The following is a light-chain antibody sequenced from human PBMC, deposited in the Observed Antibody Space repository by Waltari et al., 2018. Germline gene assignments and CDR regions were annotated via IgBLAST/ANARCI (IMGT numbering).Light chain of an antibody. CDR1: QSISSW. CDR3: QQYNSYPWT. J-gene: IGKJ1*01. V-gene: IGKV1-5*03. Sequence: DIPMTQSPSTLSASVGDIVTITCRASQSISSWLAWYQQKPGKAPKLLIYKASSLESGVPSRFSGSGSGTEFTLTISSLQPDDFATYYCQQYNSYPWTFGQGTKVEIK. CDR2: KAS.